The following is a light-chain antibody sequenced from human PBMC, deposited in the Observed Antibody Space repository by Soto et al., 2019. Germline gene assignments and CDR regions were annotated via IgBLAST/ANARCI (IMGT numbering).Light chain of an antibody. CDR1: QSGDIW. Sequence: DTQMTQSPSTLAASVGDRVTITCRASQSGDIWLAWYQQRPGKVPRLLIYKASTLESGVPSRFSGSGSGTEFTLTISSLQPDDFAPYYCQNSSRPPWTFGKGTRVEIK. CDR3: QNSSRPPWT. V-gene: IGKV1-5*03. J-gene: IGKJ1*01. CDR2: KAS.